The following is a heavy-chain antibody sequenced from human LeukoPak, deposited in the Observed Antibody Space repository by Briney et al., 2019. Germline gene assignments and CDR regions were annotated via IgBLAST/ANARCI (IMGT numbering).Heavy chain of an antibody. V-gene: IGHV3-9*01. Sequence: GRSPRLSCAASGFTFDDYAMHWVRQAPGKGLEWVSGISWNSGSIGYADSVKGRFTISRDNAKNSLYLQMNSLRAEDAALYYCAKGLEDYWGQGTLVTVSS. CDR3: AKGLEDY. CDR2: ISWNSGSI. J-gene: IGHJ4*02. CDR1: GFTFDDYA.